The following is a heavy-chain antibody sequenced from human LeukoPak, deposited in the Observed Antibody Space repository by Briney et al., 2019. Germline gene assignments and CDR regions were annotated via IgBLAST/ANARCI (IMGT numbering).Heavy chain of an antibody. D-gene: IGHD3-3*01. CDR1: GFTFSTYT. CDR3: ARVWEVGDFLEWLPLDY. J-gene: IGHJ4*02. CDR2: ISTSSSYI. V-gene: IGHV3-21*01. Sequence: PGGSLRLSCAASGFTFSTYTMNWVRQAPGQGLEWVSSISTSSSYIYYADSVKGRFTISRDNAKNSLYLQMNSLRAEDTAMYYCARVWEVGDFLEWLPLDYWGQGTLVTVSS.